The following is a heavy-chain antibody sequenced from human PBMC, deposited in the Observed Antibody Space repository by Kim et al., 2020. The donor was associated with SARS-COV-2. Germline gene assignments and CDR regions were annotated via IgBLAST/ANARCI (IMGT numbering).Heavy chain of an antibody. Sequence: SQTLSLTCAISGDSVSSNSAAWNWIRQSPSRGLEWLGRTYYRSKWYNDYAVSVKSRITINPDTSKNQFSLQLNSVTPEDTAVYYCARDLDLHGTVVVPAAVVWGQGTTVTVSS. CDR3: ARDLDLHGTVVVPAAVV. V-gene: IGHV6-1*01. J-gene: IGHJ6*02. CDR1: GDSVSSNSAA. CDR2: TYYRSKWYN. D-gene: IGHD2-2*01.